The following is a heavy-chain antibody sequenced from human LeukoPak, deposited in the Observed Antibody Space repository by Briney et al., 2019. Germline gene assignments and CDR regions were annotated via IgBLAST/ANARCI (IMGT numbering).Heavy chain of an antibody. D-gene: IGHD3-22*01. CDR1: GFTFSSNG. CDR3: ARDGSSGYLHFDY. V-gene: IGHV3-33*01. J-gene: IGHJ4*02. Sequence: GGSLRLSCTASGFTFSSNGMHCVRQAPRKGPEWVAVIWHDGSHKYYSNPVKGRFTISRDNSKNTLYLQMNSLRVEDTAVYYCARDGSSGYLHFDYWGQGTLVTVSS. CDR2: IWHDGSHK.